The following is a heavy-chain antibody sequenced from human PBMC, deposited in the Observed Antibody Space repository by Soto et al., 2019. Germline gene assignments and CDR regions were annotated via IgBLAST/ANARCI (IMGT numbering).Heavy chain of an antibody. V-gene: IGHV3-7*03. CDR1: GFTFSSNW. CDR3: VKNGDWSFES. J-gene: IGHJ4*02. CDR2: MKEDGSVK. D-gene: IGHD2-21*02. Sequence: GGSLRLSCVASGFTFSSNWMNWVRLAPGKGPEWVASMKEDGSVKDYAESAKGRFTISRDNAKNSLYLEMNSLTAEDTAVYYCVKNGDWSFESWGQGTLVTAPQ.